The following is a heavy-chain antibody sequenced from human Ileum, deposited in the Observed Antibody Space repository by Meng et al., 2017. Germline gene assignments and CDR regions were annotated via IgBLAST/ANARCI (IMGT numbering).Heavy chain of an antibody. V-gene: IGHV3-11*01. D-gene: IGHD6-6*01. J-gene: IGHJ4*02. CDR2: ISNTGSIT. Sequence: QVPLGASGGGLVQPGGTLRLSCAAAGFSFSDYFMTWIRQAPGKGLEWLSYISNTGSITYHADSVKGRFSISRDNAKNSLYLQMNSLRPEDTAVYYCTTVSSSSLGYWGQGTLVTVSS. CDR3: TTVSSSSLGY. CDR1: GFSFSDYF.